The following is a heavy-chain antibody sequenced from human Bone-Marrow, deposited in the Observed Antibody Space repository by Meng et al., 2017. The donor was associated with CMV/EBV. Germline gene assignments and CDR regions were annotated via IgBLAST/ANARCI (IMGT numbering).Heavy chain of an antibody. CDR3: ARSSYSYGSDY. D-gene: IGHD5-18*01. CDR2: INHSGST. V-gene: IGHV4-34*01. J-gene: IGHJ4*02. CDR1: GGSFSGYY. Sequence: SETLSLTCAVYGGSFSGYYWSWIRQPPGKGLEWIGEINHSGSTKYSPSLKSRVSISVDTSKNQFSLKLSSVTAADTAVYYCARSSYSYGSDYWGQGTLVTVSS.